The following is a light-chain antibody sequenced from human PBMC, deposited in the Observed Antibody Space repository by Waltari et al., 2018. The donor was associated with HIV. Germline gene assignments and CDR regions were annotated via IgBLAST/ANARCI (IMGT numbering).Light chain of an antibody. CDR1: QSVSSSY. CDR3: QHYDSTPQIT. Sequence: EIELTQPPGTLSLSPGERATLSCRASQSVSSSYLAWYQQKPGQAPRLFIYGASSRATGIPDRFSGSGSGTDFTLTISRLEPEDFAVYYCQHYDSTPQITFDQGTRLEIK. V-gene: IGKV3-20*01. J-gene: IGKJ5*01. CDR2: GAS.